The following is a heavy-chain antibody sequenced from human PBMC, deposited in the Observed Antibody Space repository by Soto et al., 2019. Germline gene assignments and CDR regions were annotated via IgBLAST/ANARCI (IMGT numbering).Heavy chain of an antibody. CDR3: VKDSSSWYYFDS. V-gene: IGHV3-64D*06. Sequence: PGGSLRLSCSASGFTFSSYAMHWVRQAPGKGLEYVSALSSSGGSTYYADSVKGRFTISRDNSKNTLYLQMSSLGAEDTAVYYCVKDSSSWYYFDSWGQGT. D-gene: IGHD6-13*01. J-gene: IGHJ4*02. CDR1: GFTFSSYA. CDR2: LSSSGGST.